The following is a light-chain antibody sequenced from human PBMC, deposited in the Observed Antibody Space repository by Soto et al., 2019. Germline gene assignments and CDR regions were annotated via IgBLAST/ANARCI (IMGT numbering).Light chain of an antibody. V-gene: IGLV2-11*01. CDR1: SSDVGGDDY. J-gene: IGLJ2*01. CDR2: DVS. CDR3: CSYAGRYTLV. Sequence: QSALTQPRSVSGSPGQSVTISCTGTSSDVGGDDYVSWYQQHPGKAPKLMIYDVSKRPSGVPDRFSGSKSGNTASLTISGLRAEDEADYYCCSYAGRYTLVLGGGTTLTVL.